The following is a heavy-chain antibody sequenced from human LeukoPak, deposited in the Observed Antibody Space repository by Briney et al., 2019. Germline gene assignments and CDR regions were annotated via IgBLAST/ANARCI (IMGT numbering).Heavy chain of an antibody. CDR2: IIPILGKA. CDR3: ATENPTKIAAAGTGYFDY. V-gene: IGHV1-69*08. D-gene: IGHD6-13*01. J-gene: IGHJ4*02. Sequence: VKVSCKASGGTFSSYRMSWVRQAPGQGLEWMGGIIPILGKANYEQKLKGRVTITEDKSTSTVYMEMSRLRAEETAVYYCATENPTKIAAAGTGYFDYWGQGTLVTVSS. CDR1: GGTFSSYR.